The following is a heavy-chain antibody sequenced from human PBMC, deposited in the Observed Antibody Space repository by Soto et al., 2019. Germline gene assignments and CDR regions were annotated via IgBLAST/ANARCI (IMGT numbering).Heavy chain of an antibody. J-gene: IGHJ5*01. Sequence: AAGKVSCKAPEDTFTSYYINWVRQAPGQGLEWMGIINPNGGSTRYAQKFQGRVTFTRDTPASTAYLELRSLRSDDTAFYYCARSSGWVFGIIIEGSNWFGSWGQGTLVTVSS. CDR3: ARSSGWVFGIIIEGSNWFGS. CDR1: EDTFTSYY. V-gene: IGHV1-46*01. D-gene: IGHD1-26*01. CDR2: INPNGGST.